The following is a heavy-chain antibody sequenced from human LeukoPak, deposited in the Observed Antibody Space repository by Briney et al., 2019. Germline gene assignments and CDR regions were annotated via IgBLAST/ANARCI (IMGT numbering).Heavy chain of an antibody. J-gene: IGHJ4*02. CDR3: ARRPLYSSNWYFFDY. Sequence: GESLKISCKGSGCRFTSHWIGRVRQMPGKGLEWMGIIYPGDSDTRYSPSFQGQVTISADKSITTAYLQWSGLQASDTAIYYCARRPLYSSNWYFFDYWGQGTLVTVSS. CDR2: IYPGDSDT. V-gene: IGHV5-51*01. CDR1: GCRFTSHW. D-gene: IGHD6-13*01.